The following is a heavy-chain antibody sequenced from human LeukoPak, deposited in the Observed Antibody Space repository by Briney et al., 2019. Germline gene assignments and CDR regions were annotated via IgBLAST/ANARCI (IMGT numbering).Heavy chain of an antibody. CDR3: AKDIGSGSYYSSYFDY. Sequence: GGTLRLSCAASGFTFSSYGMSWVRQAPGKGLEWVSAISGSGGSTYYADSVKGRFTISRDNSKNTLYLQMNSLRAEDMALYYCAKDIGSGSYYSSYFDYWGQGTLVTVSS. CDR1: GFTFSSYG. CDR2: ISGSGGST. D-gene: IGHD3-10*01. J-gene: IGHJ4*02. V-gene: IGHV3-23*01.